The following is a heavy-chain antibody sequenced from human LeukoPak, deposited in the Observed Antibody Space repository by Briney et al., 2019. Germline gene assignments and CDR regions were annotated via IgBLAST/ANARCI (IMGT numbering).Heavy chain of an antibody. V-gene: IGHV1-2*02. CDR2: INPNSGGT. D-gene: IGHD4-11*01. CDR3: AKPDSNYVYYYYYYYMDV. Sequence: ASVKVSCKASGYTFTGYYMHWVRQAPGQGLEWMGWINPNSGGTNYAQKFQGRVTMTRDTSISTAYMELSRLRSDDTAVYYCAKPDSNYVYYYYYYYMDVWGKGTTVTVSS. J-gene: IGHJ6*03. CDR1: GYTFTGYY.